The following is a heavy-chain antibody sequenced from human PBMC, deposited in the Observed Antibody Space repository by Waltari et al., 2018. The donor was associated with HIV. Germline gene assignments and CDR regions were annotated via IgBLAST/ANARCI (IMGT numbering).Heavy chain of an antibody. CDR2: INQNSSGT. CDR1: GYTFTGYS. CDR3: ASLGYCSGGSCYSGYFDL. Sequence: QVQLVQSGAEVKKPGASVQVSCQASGYTFTGYSMHWVRQAPGQGLEWIGGINQNSSGTNYAQKCQGRVTRTRGTSISTADMGLSRRRSDDTAVYYCASLGYCSGGSCYSGYFDLWRRGTLVTVSS. J-gene: IGHJ2*01. D-gene: IGHD2-15*01. V-gene: IGHV1-2*02.